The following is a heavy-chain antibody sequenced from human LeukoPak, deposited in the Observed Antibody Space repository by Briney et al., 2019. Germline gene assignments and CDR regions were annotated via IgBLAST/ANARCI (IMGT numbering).Heavy chain of an antibody. J-gene: IGHJ6*02. V-gene: IGHV1-69*04. D-gene: IGHD3-22*01. Sequence: ASVKVSCKASGYTFTGYYMHWVRQAPGQGLEWMGRIIHILGIANYAQKFQGRVTITADKSTSTAYMELSSLRSEDTAVYYCARDLRNYYDSSGYYLDYYYGMDVWGQGTTVTVSS. CDR3: ARDLRNYYDSSGYYLDYYYGMDV. CDR2: IIHILGIA. CDR1: GYTFTGYY.